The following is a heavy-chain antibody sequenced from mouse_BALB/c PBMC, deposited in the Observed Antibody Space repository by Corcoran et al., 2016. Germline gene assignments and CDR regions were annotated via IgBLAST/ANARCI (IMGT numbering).Heavy chain of an antibody. CDR1: GYTFTSYV. J-gene: IGHJ4*01. Sequence: VQLQQSGPELVKPGASVKMSCKASGYTFTSYVMHWVKQKPGQGLEWIGWIYPGSGNTKYNEKFKGKATLTVDTSSSTAYMQLSSLTSEDTAVYFCARGLGHYAMDYWGQGTSVTVSS. CDR2: IYPGSGNT. V-gene: IGHV1-84*02. D-gene: IGHD3-3*01. CDR3: ARGLGHYAMDY.